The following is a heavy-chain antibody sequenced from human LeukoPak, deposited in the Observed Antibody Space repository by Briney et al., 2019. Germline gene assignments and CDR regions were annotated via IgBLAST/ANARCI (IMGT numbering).Heavy chain of an antibody. CDR1: GYTFTSYG. V-gene: IGHV1-18*01. CDR2: ISGYNGDT. CDR3: ARDLLRDYYDSSGYAFDI. J-gene: IGHJ3*02. Sequence: ASVKVSCKASGYTFTSYGFSWVRQAPGQGLEWMGWISGYNGDTNYAQKLQGRVTMTTDTSTSIAYMELRSLRSDDTAMYYCARDLLRDYYDSSGYAFDIWGQGTMVTVSS. D-gene: IGHD3-22*01.